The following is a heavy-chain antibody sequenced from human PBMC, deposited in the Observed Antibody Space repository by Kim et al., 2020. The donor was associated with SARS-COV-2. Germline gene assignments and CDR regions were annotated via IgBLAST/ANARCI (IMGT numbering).Heavy chain of an antibody. J-gene: IGHJ4*02. Sequence: STNYNPSLKSRVTISVDTSKNQFSLKLSSVTAADTAVYYCARGLGLRRGYWGQGTLVTVSS. CDR2: ST. D-gene: IGHD5-18*01. CDR3: ARGLGLRRGY. V-gene: IGHV4-34*01.